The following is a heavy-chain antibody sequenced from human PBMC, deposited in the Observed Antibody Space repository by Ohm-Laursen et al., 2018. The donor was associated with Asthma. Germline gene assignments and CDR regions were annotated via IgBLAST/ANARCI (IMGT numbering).Heavy chain of an antibody. CDR1: GFTFSSYG. V-gene: IGHV3-30*03. J-gene: IGHJ4*02. D-gene: IGHD4-17*01. Sequence: RSLRLSCTASGFTFSSYGMHWVRQAPGKGLEWVAVISYDGSNKYYADSVKGRFTISRDNSKNTLYLQMNSLRAEDTAVYYCARDPYGDYSLWGQGTLVTVSS. CDR3: ARDPYGDYSL. CDR2: ISYDGSNK.